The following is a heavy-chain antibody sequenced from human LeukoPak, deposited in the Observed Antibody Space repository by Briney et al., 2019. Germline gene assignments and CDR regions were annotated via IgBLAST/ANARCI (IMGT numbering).Heavy chain of an antibody. CDR1: GSSISSSNW. J-gene: IGHJ4*02. D-gene: IGHD3-10*01. V-gene: IGHV4-4*02. Sequence: SETLSPTCAVSGSSISSSNWWIWVRQPPGKGLEWIGEIYHSGSTNYNPSLKSQVTISVDKSKNQFSLKLSSVTAADTAVYYCARRGATMVRGVMIDYWGQGTLVTVSS. CDR3: ARRGATMVRGVMIDY. CDR2: IYHSGST.